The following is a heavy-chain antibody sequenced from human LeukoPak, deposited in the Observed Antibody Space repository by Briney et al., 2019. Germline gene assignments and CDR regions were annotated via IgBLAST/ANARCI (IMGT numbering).Heavy chain of an antibody. V-gene: IGHV7-4-1*02. CDR1: GYTFTSYA. CDR3: ARVPQGSSSWHHAYYYYYMDV. Sequence: ASVKVSCRASGYTFTSYAMNWVRQAPEQGLEWMGWINTNTGNPTYAQGFTGRFVFSLDTSVSTAYLQISSLKAEDTAVYYCARVPQGSSSWHHAYYYYYMDVWGKGTTVTVSS. D-gene: IGHD6-13*01. CDR2: INTNTGNP. J-gene: IGHJ6*03.